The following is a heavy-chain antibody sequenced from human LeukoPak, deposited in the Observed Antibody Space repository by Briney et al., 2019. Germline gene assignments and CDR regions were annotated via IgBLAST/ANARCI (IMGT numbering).Heavy chain of an antibody. V-gene: IGHV4-39*01. D-gene: IGHD5-12*01. CDR1: GGSISSSSYY. J-gene: IGHJ2*01. Sequence: SETLSLTCTVSGGSISSSSYYWGWIRQPPGKGLEWIGSIYYRGSTYYSPSLKSRVTISVDTSKNQFSLKLSSVTAADTAVYYCASWVVANWYFDLWGRGTLVTVSS. CDR3: ASWVVANWYFDL. CDR2: IYYRGST.